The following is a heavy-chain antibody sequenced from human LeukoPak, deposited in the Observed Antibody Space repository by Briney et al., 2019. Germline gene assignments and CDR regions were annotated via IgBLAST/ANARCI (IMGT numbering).Heavy chain of an antibody. CDR3: ARDSSSWYDAFDI. Sequence: PSETLSLTCAVYGGSFSGYYWSWIRQPPGKGLEWIGEINHSGSTNYNPSLKSRVTISVDTSKNQFSLKLGSVTAADTAVYYCARDSSSWYDAFDIWGQGTMVTVSS. D-gene: IGHD6-13*01. J-gene: IGHJ3*02. CDR2: INHSGST. V-gene: IGHV4-34*01. CDR1: GGSFSGYY.